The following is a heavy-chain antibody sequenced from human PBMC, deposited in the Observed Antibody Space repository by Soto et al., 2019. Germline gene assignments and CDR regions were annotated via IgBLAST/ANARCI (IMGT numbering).Heavy chain of an antibody. CDR3: AHRRYCSGGSCYDY. D-gene: IGHD2-15*01. Sequence: QITLKESGPTLVKPTQTLTLTCTFSGFSLSTSGVGVGWIRQPPGKALEWLAVIFWDDDKRYSPSLKDRLTLTKDTSKNQVVLTMTNMDPADTATYYCAHRRYCSGGSCYDYWGQGTLVTVSS. J-gene: IGHJ4*02. CDR1: GFSLSTSGVG. V-gene: IGHV2-5*02. CDR2: IFWDDDK.